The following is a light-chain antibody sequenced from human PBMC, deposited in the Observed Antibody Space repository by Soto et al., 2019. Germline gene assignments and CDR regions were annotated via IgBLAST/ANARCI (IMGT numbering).Light chain of an antibody. V-gene: IGLV2-14*01. CDR2: DVS. J-gene: IGLJ1*01. Sequence: QSALTQPASVSGSPGQSITISCTGTSSDVGGYNYVSWYQQHPGKAPKLMIYDVSNRPSGVSNRFSGSKSGNTASLTISGLQAEDEADYYCSSYTSSSTRVFRTGTKVTV. CDR3: SSYTSSSTRV. CDR1: SSDVGGYNY.